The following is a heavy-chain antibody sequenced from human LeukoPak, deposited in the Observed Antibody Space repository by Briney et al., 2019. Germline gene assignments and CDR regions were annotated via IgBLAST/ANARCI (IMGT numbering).Heavy chain of an antibody. CDR2: ISWNSGSI. J-gene: IGHJ6*02. D-gene: IGHD5-18*01. CDR1: GFTFDDYA. CDR3: AKDIRDTAMVGMDV. V-gene: IGHV3-9*01. Sequence: GRSLRLSCAASGFTFDDYAMHWVRQAPGKGLEWVSGISWNSGSIGYADSVKGRFTISRDNAKNSLYLQMNSLRAEDTALYYCAKDIRDTAMVGMDVWGQGTTVTVSS.